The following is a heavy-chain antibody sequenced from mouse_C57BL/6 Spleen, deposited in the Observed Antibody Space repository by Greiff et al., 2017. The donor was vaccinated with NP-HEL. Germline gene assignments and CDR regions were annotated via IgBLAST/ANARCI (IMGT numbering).Heavy chain of an antibody. CDR3: TRDYYDYDALDY. V-gene: IGHV5-9-1*02. D-gene: IGHD2-4*01. Sequence: EVQLQESGEGLVKPGGSLKLSCAASGFTFSSYAMSWVRQTPEKRLEWVAYISSGGDYIYYADTVKGRFTISRDNARNTLYLQMSSLKSEDTAMYYCTRDYYDYDALDYWGQGTTLTVSS. CDR1: GFTFSSYA. CDR2: ISSGGDYI. J-gene: IGHJ2*01.